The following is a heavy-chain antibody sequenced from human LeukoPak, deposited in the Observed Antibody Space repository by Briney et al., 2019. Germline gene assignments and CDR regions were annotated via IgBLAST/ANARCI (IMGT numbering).Heavy chain of an antibody. CDR3: ARSPGPVYFDWLPRVDYFDY. Sequence: GASVKVSCKASGYTFASYGISWVRQAPGQGLEWMGRINPNSGGTNYAQKFQGRVTMTRDTSISTAYMELSRLRSDDTAVYYCARSPGPVYFDWLPRVDYFDYWGQGTLVTVSS. V-gene: IGHV1-2*06. CDR2: INPNSGGT. CDR1: GYTFASYG. D-gene: IGHD3-9*01. J-gene: IGHJ4*02.